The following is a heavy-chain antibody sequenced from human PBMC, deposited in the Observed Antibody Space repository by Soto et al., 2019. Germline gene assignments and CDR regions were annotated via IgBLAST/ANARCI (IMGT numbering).Heavy chain of an antibody. CDR2: LHSDVST. D-gene: IGHD6-13*01. Sequence: EMQLVQSGGGLIQPGGSLRLSCAVSGFTVSSNSITWVRQAPGQGLEWVSVLHSDVSTYYVDSVKGRFVISRDNSKNTGNLKMNSLGAEDTAKYYGAKELGGTWYNWSAPWGQGPLVT. J-gene: IGHJ5*02. CDR1: GFTVSSNS. CDR3: AKELGGTWYNWSAP. V-gene: IGHV3-53*01.